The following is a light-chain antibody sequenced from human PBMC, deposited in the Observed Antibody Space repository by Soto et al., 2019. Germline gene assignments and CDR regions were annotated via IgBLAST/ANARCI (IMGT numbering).Light chain of an antibody. V-gene: IGLV1-47*02. Sequence: QSVLTQPPSASGTPGQRVTISCSGSSSNIGSNYVYWYQQLPGTAPKLLIYSNNQRPSGVPDRFSGSKSGTSASLAISGLRSEDEADYYCSTYTTSSIWVFGGGTKLTVL. CDR2: SNN. CDR3: STYTTSSIWV. CDR1: SSNIGSNY. J-gene: IGLJ3*02.